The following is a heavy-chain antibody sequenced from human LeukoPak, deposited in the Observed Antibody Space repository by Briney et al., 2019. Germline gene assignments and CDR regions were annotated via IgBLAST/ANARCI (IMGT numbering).Heavy chain of an antibody. D-gene: IGHD2-21*01. J-gene: IGHJ4*02. CDR1: GGSFSGYY. CDR3: ARVRGDCLDY. V-gene: IGHV4-34*01. Sequence: PSETLSLTCAVYGGSFSGYYWSWIRQPPGKGLEWIGEINHSGSTNYNPSLKSRVTISVGTSKSQFSLKLSSVTAADTAVYYCARVRGDCLDYWGQGTLVTVSS. CDR2: INHSGST.